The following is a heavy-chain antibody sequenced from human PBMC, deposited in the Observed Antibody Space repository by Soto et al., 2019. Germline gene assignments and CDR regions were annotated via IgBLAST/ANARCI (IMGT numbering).Heavy chain of an antibody. D-gene: IGHD6-13*01. CDR1: GFTFSSYS. CDR2: ITSSGTTV. V-gene: IGHV3-48*02. Sequence: EVHLVESGGGLVQPGGSLRLSCAASGFTFSSYSLNWVRQAPGKGLEWVSYITSSGTTVYYADSVRGRFTISRANAKNSLYMQTNSLRDDDTAVYYCARGSSNWAYYFDVWGQGTLVTVSS. J-gene: IGHJ4*02. CDR3: ARGSSNWAYYFDV.